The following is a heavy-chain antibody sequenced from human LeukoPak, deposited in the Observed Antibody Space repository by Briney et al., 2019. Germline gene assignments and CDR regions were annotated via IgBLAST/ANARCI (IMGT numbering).Heavy chain of an antibody. D-gene: IGHD3-3*01. CDR1: GFTVSSNY. V-gene: IGHV3-66*02. CDR2: IYSGGST. J-gene: IGHJ3*02. CDR3: ARAPYDFWSGYYTRLAFDI. Sequence: GGSLRLSCAASGFTVSSNYMSWVRQVPGKGLEWVSVIYSGGSTYYADSVKGRFTISRDNSKNTLYLQMNSLRAEDTAVYYCARAPYDFWSGYYTRLAFDIWGQGTMDTVSS.